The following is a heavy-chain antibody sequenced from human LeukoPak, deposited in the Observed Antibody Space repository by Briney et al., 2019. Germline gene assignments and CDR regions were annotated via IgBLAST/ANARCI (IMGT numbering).Heavy chain of an antibody. CDR2: IYTSGST. V-gene: IGHV4-4*07. CDR1: GNSFGNYY. D-gene: IGHD3-10*01. CDR3: ARHWGSGSYLPDY. Sequence: SETLSLTCTVSGNSFGNYYWSWIRQPAGKGLEWIGRIYTSGSTTYNPSLKSRVTMSVDTSKNQFSLKLSSVTAADTAVYFCARHWGSGSYLPDYWGQGTLVTVSS. J-gene: IGHJ4*02.